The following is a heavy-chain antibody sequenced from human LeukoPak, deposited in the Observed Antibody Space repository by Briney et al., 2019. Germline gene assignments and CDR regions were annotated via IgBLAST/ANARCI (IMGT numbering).Heavy chain of an antibody. CDR1: GFTFSSYS. V-gene: IGHV3-48*01. J-gene: IGHJ4*02. CDR3: AREGSGWPFDY. D-gene: IGHD6-19*01. Sequence: GGSLRLSCAASGFTFSSYSMNWVRQAPGKGLEWVSYISSSSSTKYYADSVKGRFTISRDNAKNSLYLQMNSLRAEDTAVYYCAREGSGWPFDYWGQGTLVTVSS. CDR2: ISSSSSTK.